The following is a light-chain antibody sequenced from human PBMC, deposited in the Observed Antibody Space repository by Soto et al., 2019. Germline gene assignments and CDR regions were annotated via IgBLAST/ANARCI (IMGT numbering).Light chain of an antibody. CDR3: SSYTTTNILV. CDR1: SSDVGGYDY. J-gene: IGLJ3*02. Sequence: QSALTQPASVSGSPGQSITISCTGTSSDVGGYDYVSWYRQDQGKAPKLCIYEVSNRPSGISHRFSGSKSGNTASLTISGLQAEDEADYYCSSYTTTNILVFGGGTKLTVL. V-gene: IGLV2-14*01. CDR2: EVS.